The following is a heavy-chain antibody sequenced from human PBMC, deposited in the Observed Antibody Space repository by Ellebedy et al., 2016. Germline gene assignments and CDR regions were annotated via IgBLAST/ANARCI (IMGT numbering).Heavy chain of an antibody. J-gene: IGHJ6*02. CDR1: GLNLNTFF. Sequence: GESLKISXTASGLNLNTFFMTWVRQAPGKGLEWVSTISAGSDTTRLADSVKGRFTVSRDNSRNTVYLRMNNLRVEDTALYYCRQGHYADLWGQGTTVTVSS. CDR2: ISAGSDTT. D-gene: IGHD4-17*01. V-gene: IGHV3-23*01. CDR3: RQGHYADL.